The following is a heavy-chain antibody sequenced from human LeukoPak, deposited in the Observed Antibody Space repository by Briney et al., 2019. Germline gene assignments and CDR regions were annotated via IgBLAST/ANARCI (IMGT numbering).Heavy chain of an antibody. Sequence: GGSLRLSCAASGFTFSSYAMHWVRQAPGKGLEWVAVISYDGSNKYYADSVKGRSTISRDNSKNTLYLQMNSLRAEDTAVYYCARDLGGIAVAGTPGAPDYWGQGTLVTVSS. CDR2: ISYDGSNK. J-gene: IGHJ4*02. CDR1: GFTFSSYA. CDR3: ARDLGGIAVAGTPGAPDY. V-gene: IGHV3-30-3*01. D-gene: IGHD6-19*01.